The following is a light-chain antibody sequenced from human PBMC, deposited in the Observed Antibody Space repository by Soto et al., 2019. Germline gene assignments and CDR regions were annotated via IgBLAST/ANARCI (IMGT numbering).Light chain of an antibody. J-gene: IGKJ1*01. CDR1: QSISSW. Sequence: DIQMTQSPSTLSASVGDRVTITCRASQSISSWLAWYQQKPGKAPNLLIYKASSLESGVPSRFSGSGSWTEFTLTINSLQPDDSATYDCQEYNSYSRTFGQGTKVE. CDR2: KAS. V-gene: IGKV1-5*03. CDR3: QEYNSYSRT.